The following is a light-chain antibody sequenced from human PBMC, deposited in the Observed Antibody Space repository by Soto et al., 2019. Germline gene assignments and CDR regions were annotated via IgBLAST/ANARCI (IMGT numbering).Light chain of an antibody. CDR2: SNN. J-gene: IGLJ2*01. CDR1: SSNIGSNT. Sequence: QSVLTQPPSASWTPGQRVTISCSGSSSNIGSNTVNWYQQLPGTAPKLVIYSNNQRPSGVPDRFSGSKSGTSASLAISGLQYEDEDYYYSVAWDDSLNGYVVLGGVTKVTVL. CDR3: VAWDDSLNGYVV. V-gene: IGLV1-44*01.